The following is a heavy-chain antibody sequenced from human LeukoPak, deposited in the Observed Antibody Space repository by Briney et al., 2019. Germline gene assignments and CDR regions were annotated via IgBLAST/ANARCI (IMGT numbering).Heavy chain of an antibody. CDR1: GFTFNNYA. CDR2: IGISGDST. D-gene: IGHD3-22*01. V-gene: IGHV3-23*01. Sequence: PGGSLRLSCAASGFTFNNYAMSWVRQAPGKGLEWVSAIGISGDSTYYADSVKGRFTISRDNSKNTLYLQMNSLRAEDTAVYYCAKDRPPRSSSGYYGDLDYWGQGTLVTVSS. CDR3: AKDRPPRSSSGYYGDLDY. J-gene: IGHJ4*02.